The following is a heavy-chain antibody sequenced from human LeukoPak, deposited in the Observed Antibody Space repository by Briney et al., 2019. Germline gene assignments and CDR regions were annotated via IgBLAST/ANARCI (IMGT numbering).Heavy chain of an antibody. Sequence: PSETLSLTCTVSGGSINTYFWTWIRQPPGKGLEWIGYINYSGSTNSNPSLKSRVAISVDTSKNQFSVKLSSVTAADTAVYYCARLYYYYGLDVWGQGTTVTVSS. CDR2: INYSGST. CDR3: ARLYYYYGLDV. J-gene: IGHJ6*02. V-gene: IGHV4-59*08. CDR1: GGSINTYF.